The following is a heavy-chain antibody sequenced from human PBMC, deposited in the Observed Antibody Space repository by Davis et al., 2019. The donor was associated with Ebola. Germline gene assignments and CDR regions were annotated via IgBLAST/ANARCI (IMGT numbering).Heavy chain of an antibody. CDR2: IIPILGIA. V-gene: IGHV1-69*02. J-gene: IGHJ6*04. CDR1: GGTFSSYT. CDR3: ARRPPIYYYGMDV. Sequence: AASVKVSCKASGGTFSSYTISWVRQAPGQGLEWMGRIIPILGIANYAQKLQGRVTMTTDTSTSTAYMELRSLRSDDTAVYYCARRPPIYYYGMDVWGKGTTVTVSS.